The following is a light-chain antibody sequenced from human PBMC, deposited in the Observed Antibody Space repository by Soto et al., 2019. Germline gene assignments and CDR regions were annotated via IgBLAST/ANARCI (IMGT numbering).Light chain of an antibody. Sequence: EIVMTQSPATLSVSTGERATLSCRASQSVSSNLAWYQQKPGQAPRLLIYGASTRATGIPARFSGSGSGTEFTLTISSLQSEDFAVYYCQQYNNWPRTFGQGANVDI. CDR1: QSVSSN. V-gene: IGKV3-15*01. CDR2: GAS. J-gene: IGKJ1*01. CDR3: QQYNNWPRT.